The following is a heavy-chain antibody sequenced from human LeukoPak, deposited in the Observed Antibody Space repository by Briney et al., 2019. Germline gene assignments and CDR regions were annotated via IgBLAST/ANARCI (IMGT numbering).Heavy chain of an antibody. CDR3: ARGEGSSLYYFYGMDV. CDR1: GGSISSYY. J-gene: IGHJ6*02. D-gene: IGHD6-6*01. Sequence: PSETLSLTCSVSGGSISSYYWNWIRQSPGKGPEWIGYIYYSGRTNYTPSLKSRVTISLDTSKNQFSLKMSSVTAADTAVYFCARGEGSSLYYFYGMDVWGQGTTVIVSS. CDR2: IYYSGRT. V-gene: IGHV4-59*01.